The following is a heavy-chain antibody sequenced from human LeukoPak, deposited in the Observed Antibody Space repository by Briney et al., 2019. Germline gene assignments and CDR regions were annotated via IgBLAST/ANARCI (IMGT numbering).Heavy chain of an antibody. V-gene: IGHV3-48*04. Sequence: PGGSLRLSCAASGFTFSSYSMNWVRQAPGKGLEWVSYISSSSSTIYYADSVKGRFTISRDNAKNSLYLQMNSLRAEDTAVYYCARDLYYYDSSGYYYWGQGTLVTVSS. CDR3: ARDLYYYDSSGYYY. D-gene: IGHD3-22*01. CDR2: ISSSSSTI. J-gene: IGHJ4*02. CDR1: GFTFSSYS.